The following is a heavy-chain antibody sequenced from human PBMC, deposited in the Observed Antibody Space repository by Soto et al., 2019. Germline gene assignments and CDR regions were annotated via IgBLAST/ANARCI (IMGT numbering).Heavy chain of an antibody. V-gene: IGHV3-33*01. CDR2: IWYDGSNK. CDR3: ARDGDYGDYVYFDY. J-gene: IGHJ4*02. Sequence: VQLVESGGGVVQPGRSLRLSCAASGFTFSSYGMHWVRQAPGKGLEWVAVIWYDGSNKYYADSVKGRFTISRDNSKNTLYLQMNSLRAEDTAVYYCARDGDYGDYVYFDYCGQGTLVTVSS. CDR1: GFTFSSYG. D-gene: IGHD4-17*01.